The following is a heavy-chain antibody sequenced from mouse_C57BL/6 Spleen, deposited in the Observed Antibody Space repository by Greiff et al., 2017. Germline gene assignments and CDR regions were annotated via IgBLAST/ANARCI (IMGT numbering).Heavy chain of an antibody. CDR1: GYTFTSYG. D-gene: IGHD2-3*01. CDR2: IYPRSGNT. J-gene: IGHJ2*01. Sequence: QVQLKESGAELARPGASVKLSCKASGYTFTSYGISWVKQRTGQGLEWIGEIYPRSGNTYYNEKFKGKATLTADKSSSTAYMELRSLTSEDSAVYFCGDDGSYYFDYWGQGTTLTVSS. CDR3: GDDGSYYFDY. V-gene: IGHV1-81*01.